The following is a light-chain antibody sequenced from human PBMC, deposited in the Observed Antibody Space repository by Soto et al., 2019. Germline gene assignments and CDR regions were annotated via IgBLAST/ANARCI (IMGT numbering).Light chain of an antibody. Sequence: QPVLTQPPSVSGAPGQRVTISCTGSSSNIGAGYDVHWYQQLPGTAPKLLIYGNSNRPSGVPDRFSGSKSGTSGSLAITGLQAEDEADYYCSSFTIRNTVIFGGGTKVTVL. CDR2: GNS. CDR1: SSNIGAGYD. V-gene: IGLV1-40*01. CDR3: SSFTIRNTVI. J-gene: IGLJ2*01.